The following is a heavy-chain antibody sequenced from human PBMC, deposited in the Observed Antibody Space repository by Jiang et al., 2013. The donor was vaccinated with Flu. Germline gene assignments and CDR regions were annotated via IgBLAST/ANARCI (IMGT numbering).Heavy chain of an antibody. CDR2: IIPIFGTA. V-gene: IGHV1-69*06. CDR1: GGTFSSYA. D-gene: IGHD1-26*01. Sequence: SCKASGGTFSSYAISWVRQAPGQGLEWMGGIIPIFGTANYAQKFQGRVTITADKSTSTAYMELSSLRSEDTAVYYCATLYRPYSGSYYYWGQGTLVTVSS. CDR3: ATLYRPYSGSYYY. J-gene: IGHJ4*02.